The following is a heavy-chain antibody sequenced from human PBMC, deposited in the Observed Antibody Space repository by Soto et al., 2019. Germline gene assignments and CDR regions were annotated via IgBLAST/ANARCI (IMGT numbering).Heavy chain of an antibody. CDR3: DTKRTGITKIGPGY. CDR2: IKSKTDGGTT. J-gene: IGHJ4*02. V-gene: IGHV3-15*01. D-gene: IGHD3-10*01. CDR1: GFTFSNAW. Sequence: PGGSLRLSCASSGFTFSNAWISWVRQAPGKWLEWVGRIKSKTDGGTTDYAAAVEGRFTISREDSKNTVYLQRECLETEDTAVYYCDTKRTGITKIGPGYWGQGTLVT.